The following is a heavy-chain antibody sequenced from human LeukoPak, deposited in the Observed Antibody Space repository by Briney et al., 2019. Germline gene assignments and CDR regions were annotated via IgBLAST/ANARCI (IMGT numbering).Heavy chain of an antibody. Sequence: GGSLRLSCAASGFTFSSYAMSWVRQAPGKGLEWVASIGPTGSDRYHADSIKGRFTISRDNANNFLYLQMNSLRAEDTAVYYCATETNGRHYDYWGQGTLLTVSP. CDR3: ATETNGRHYDY. CDR1: GFTFSSYA. CDR2: IGPTGSDR. J-gene: IGHJ4*02. V-gene: IGHV3-21*06. D-gene: IGHD1-14*01.